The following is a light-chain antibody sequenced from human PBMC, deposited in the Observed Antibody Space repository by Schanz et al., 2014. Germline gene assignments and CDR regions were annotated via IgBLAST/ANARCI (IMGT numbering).Light chain of an antibody. Sequence: DIQMTQSPSSLSASVGDRVTITCRASQGINNYLAWFQQKPGKAPKSLIYDASSLQSGVPSEFSGSGSGTDFILTINSLQPEDFATYFCQQPGSFGGGTKVEI. CDR1: QGINNY. J-gene: IGKJ4*01. CDR3: QQPGS. CDR2: DAS. V-gene: IGKV1-16*02.